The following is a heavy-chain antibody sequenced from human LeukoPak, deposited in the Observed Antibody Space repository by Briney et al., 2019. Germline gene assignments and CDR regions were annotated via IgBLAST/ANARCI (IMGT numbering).Heavy chain of an antibody. CDR3: ARDLANYYGSNYYGMDV. CDR2: ISVDGSNE. CDR1: GFTFSSYG. D-gene: IGHD3-10*01. V-gene: IGHV3-30*03. Sequence: GRSLRLSCAASGFTFSSYGMHWVRQAPGKGLEWVAVISVDGSNEYYADSVKGRFTISRDNSKNTLYLQMNSLRAEDTAVYYCARDLANYYGSNYYGMDVWGQGTTVTVSS. J-gene: IGHJ6*02.